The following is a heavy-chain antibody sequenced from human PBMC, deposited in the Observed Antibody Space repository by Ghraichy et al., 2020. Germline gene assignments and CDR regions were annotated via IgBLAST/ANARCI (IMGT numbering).Heavy chain of an antibody. CDR3: ASLRASWLGRRSEVWFDP. Sequence: SETLSLTCTVSGGSISSYYWSWIRQPPGKGLEWIGYIYYSGSTNYNPSLKSRVTISVDTSKNQFSLKLSSVTAADTAVYYCASLRASWLGRRSEVWFDPWGQGTLVTVSS. J-gene: IGHJ5*02. CDR2: IYYSGST. V-gene: IGHV4-59*08. D-gene: IGHD6-19*01. CDR1: GGSISSYY.